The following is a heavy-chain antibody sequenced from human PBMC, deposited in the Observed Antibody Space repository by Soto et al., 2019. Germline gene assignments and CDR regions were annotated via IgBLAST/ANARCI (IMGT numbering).Heavy chain of an antibody. CDR2: ISGSGGST. CDR1: GFTFSSYA. V-gene: IGHV3-23*01. Sequence: PGGSLRLSCAASGFTFSSYAMNWVRQAPGKGLEWVSVISGSGGSTYYTDSVKGRFTISRDNSKNTLYLQMNSLRAEDTAVYYCARDGYCSGGSCYSVPVFDYWGQGTLVTVSS. J-gene: IGHJ4*02. D-gene: IGHD2-15*01. CDR3: ARDGYCSGGSCYSVPVFDY.